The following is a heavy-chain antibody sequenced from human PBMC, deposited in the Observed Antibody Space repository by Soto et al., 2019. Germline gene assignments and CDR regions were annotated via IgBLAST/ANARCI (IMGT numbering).Heavy chain of an antibody. V-gene: IGHV1-69*02. CDR1: GGTFSSYT. D-gene: IGHD6-19*01. CDR3: ARSGIAVAGPSWFDP. J-gene: IGHJ5*02. Sequence: QVQLVQSGAEVKKPGSSVKVSCKASGGTFSSYTISWVRQAPGQRLEWMGRIIPILGIANYAQKFQGRVTITADKSTSTAYMELSSLRSEDTAVYYCARSGIAVAGPSWFDPWGQGTLVTVSS. CDR2: IIPILGIA.